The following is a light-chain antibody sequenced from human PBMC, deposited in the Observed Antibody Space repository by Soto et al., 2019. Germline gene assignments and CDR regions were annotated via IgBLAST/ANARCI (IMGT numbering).Light chain of an antibody. V-gene: IGKV1-39*01. Sequence: DIQMTQSPSSLSASVGDRVTITCRASQSISSYLNWYPQKTGKAPKLLIYAASSLQSGVPSRFRGSGSGTDFTLTISSLQPEDFETYYCLQDYNSPRTFGQGTKVDIK. CDR1: QSISSY. CDR3: LQDYNSPRT. J-gene: IGKJ1*01. CDR2: AAS.